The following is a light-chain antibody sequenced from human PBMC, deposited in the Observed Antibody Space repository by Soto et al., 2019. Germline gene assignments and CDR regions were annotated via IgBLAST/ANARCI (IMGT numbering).Light chain of an antibody. CDR2: GAS. V-gene: IGKV3-20*01. Sequence: EIVLTQSPGTLSLSPGERATLSCRASQSVSSSYLAWYQQKPGQAPRLLIYGASSRATGIPDRFSGSGSGTDFTLTISRLETEDFEVYYCQQYGSSTLTLGGGTKVDIK. CDR1: QSVSSSY. CDR3: QQYGSSTLT. J-gene: IGKJ4*01.